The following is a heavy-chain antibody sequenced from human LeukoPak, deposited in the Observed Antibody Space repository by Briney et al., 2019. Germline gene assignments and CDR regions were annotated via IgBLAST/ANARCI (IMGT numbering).Heavy chain of an antibody. CDR3: AKAKDGGSLNF. J-gene: IGHJ4*02. Sequence: PSETLSLTCAVYGGSFSGYYWSWIRRPPGKGLEWIGEINHSGSTNHNPSLKSRVTISVDTSKNQFSLKLSSVTAADTAVYYCAKAKDGGSLNFWGQGTLVTVSS. D-gene: IGHD4-23*01. CDR1: GGSFSGYY. V-gene: IGHV4-34*01. CDR2: INHSGST.